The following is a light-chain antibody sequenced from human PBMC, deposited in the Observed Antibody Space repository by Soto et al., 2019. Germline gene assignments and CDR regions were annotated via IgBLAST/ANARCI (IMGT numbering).Light chain of an antibody. J-gene: IGKJ2*01. CDR2: SAS. Sequence: EIVLTQSPGTLSLSPGERVTLSCRASQSVSSSYLAWYQQKPGQALRLLIYSASSRATGIPDRFSGSASGTDFTLTISSLEPDDFAVYYCQQYGTSLYTFGQGTKLQIK. CDR1: QSVSSSY. CDR3: QQYGTSLYT. V-gene: IGKV3-20*01.